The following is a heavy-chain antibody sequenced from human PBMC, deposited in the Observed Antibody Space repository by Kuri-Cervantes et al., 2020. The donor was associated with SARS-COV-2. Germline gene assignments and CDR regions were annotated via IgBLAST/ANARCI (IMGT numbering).Heavy chain of an antibody. V-gene: IGHV3-11*06. J-gene: IGHJ6*02. CDR2: ISSSSSYI. Sequence: GESLKISCAASGFTFSDYYMSWIRQAPGKGLEWVSSISSSSSYIYYADSVKGRFTISRDNAKNSLYLQMNSLRAEDTAVYYCARDPPSPYCSGGSCRTDVWGQGTTVTVSS. CDR3: ARDPPSPYCSGGSCRTDV. CDR1: GFTFSDYY. D-gene: IGHD2-15*01.